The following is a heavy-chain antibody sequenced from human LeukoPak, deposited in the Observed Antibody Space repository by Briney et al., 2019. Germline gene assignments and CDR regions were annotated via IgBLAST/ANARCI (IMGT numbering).Heavy chain of an antibody. CDR1: GYTFTGYY. V-gene: IGHV1-2*02. J-gene: IGHJ2*01. Sequence: GASVKVSCKASGYTFTGYYMHWVRQAPGQGLEWMGWINPNSGGTNYAQKFQGRVTMTRDTSISTAYMELSRLGSDDTAVYYCARDLVLNWGSNWYFDLWGRGTLVTVSS. D-gene: IGHD4/OR15-4a*01. CDR2: INPNSGGT. CDR3: ARDLVLNWGSNWYFDL.